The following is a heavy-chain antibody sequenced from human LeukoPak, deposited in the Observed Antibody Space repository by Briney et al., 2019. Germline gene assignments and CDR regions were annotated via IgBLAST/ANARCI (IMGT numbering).Heavy chain of an antibody. CDR2: IFPSGGEI. J-gene: IGHJ4*02. D-gene: IGHD6-6*01. CDR3: AREESSSSGYYFDY. CDR1: GFTFNSYS. Sequence: GGSLRLSCAASGFTFNSYSMHWVRQPPGKGLEWVSSIFPSGGEIHYADSVRGRFTISRDNSKSTLSLQMNSLRAEDTAVYYCAREESSSSGYYFDYWGQGALVTVSS. V-gene: IGHV3-30-3*01.